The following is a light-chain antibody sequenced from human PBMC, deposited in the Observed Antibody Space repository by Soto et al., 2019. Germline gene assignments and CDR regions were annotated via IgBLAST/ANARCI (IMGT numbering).Light chain of an antibody. Sequence: QSVLPQPPSLSAAPGQTVTISCSGSSSSVGHESVSWYQSLPGTAPKLLIYDNYKRPSGIPDRFSGSQSGTSATLGITGLQTGDEADYYCGTWDTTLNVWVFGGGTKVTVL. J-gene: IGLJ3*02. CDR2: DNY. CDR1: SSSVGHES. V-gene: IGLV1-51*01. CDR3: GTWDTTLNVWV.